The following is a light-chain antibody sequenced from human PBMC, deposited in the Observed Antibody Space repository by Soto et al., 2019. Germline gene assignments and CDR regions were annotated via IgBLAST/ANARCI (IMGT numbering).Light chain of an antibody. J-gene: IGLJ1*01. CDR2: GNS. Sequence: QSVLTQPPSVSGAPGLRVTISCTGSSSNIGAHYDVHWYQQLPGTAPKLLIYGNSNRPSGVPDRFSGSKSGTSASLAITGLQAEDEADYYCQSYDNSLSVYVFGTGTKLTVL. V-gene: IGLV1-40*01. CDR3: QSYDNSLSVYV. CDR1: SSNIGAHYD.